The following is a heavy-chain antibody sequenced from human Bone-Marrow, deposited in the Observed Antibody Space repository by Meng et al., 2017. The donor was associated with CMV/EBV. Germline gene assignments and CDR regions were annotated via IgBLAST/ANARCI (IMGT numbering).Heavy chain of an antibody. CDR3: AREGGRFLVGAMGY. Sequence: GGSLRLSCAASGFTFSSYEMNWVRQAPGKGLEWVSYISSSGSTIYYADSVKGRFTISRDNAKNSLYLQMTSLRAEDTAVYYCAREGGRFLVGAMGYWGQGTLVTVSS. V-gene: IGHV3-48*03. D-gene: IGHD1-26*01. J-gene: IGHJ4*02. CDR2: ISSSGSTI. CDR1: GFTFSSYE.